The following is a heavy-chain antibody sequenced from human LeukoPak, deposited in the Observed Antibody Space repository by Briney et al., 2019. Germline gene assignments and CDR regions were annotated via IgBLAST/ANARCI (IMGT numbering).Heavy chain of an antibody. V-gene: IGHV3-23*01. D-gene: IGHD4-17*01. J-gene: IGHJ3*02. CDR1: GFTFSSYA. CDR2: ISGSGGST. Sequence: GGSLRLSCAASGFTFSSYAMSWVRQAPGKGLEWVSAISGSGGSTYYADSVKGRFTISRDNSKNTLYPQMNSLRAEDTAVYYCAKEPGQDDYGDKDAFDIWGQGTMVTVSS. CDR3: AKEPGQDDYGDKDAFDI.